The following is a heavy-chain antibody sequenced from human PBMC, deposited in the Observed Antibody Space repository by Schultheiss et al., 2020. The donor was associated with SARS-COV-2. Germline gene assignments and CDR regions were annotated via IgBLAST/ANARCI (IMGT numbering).Heavy chain of an antibody. J-gene: IGHJ4*02. CDR1: GFTFSDYY. CDR3: AKGIVEMATIPGY. CDR2: ISSSGSTI. D-gene: IGHD5-24*01. V-gene: IGHV3-11*01. Sequence: EGSLRLSCAASGFTFSDYYMSWIRQAPGKGLEWVSYISSSGSTIYYADSVKGRFTISRDNAKNSLYLQMNSLRAEDTAVYYCAKGIVEMATIPGYWGQGTLVTVSS.